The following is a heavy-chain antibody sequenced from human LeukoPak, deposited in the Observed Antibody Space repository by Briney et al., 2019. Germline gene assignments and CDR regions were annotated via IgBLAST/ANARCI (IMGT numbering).Heavy chain of an antibody. D-gene: IGHD2-2*02. J-gene: IGHJ4*02. Sequence: PGGSLRLSCAASGFTVSNNYMTWFRQAPGMGLQWVSLIYSDGTTYYADSVKGRFTVSRDNSKNTLYLQMNSLKTEDIAVYYCTTGGPLYYYGVLGDYWGQGTLVTVSS. CDR1: GFTVSNNY. CDR2: IYSDGTT. CDR3: TTGGPLYYYGVLGDY. V-gene: IGHV3-53*01.